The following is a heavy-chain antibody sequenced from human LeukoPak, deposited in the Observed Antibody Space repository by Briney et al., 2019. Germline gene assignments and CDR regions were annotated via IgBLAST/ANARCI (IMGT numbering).Heavy chain of an antibody. J-gene: IGHJ4*02. Sequence: GASVKVSCKASGYTFTGYYMHWVRQAPGQGLEWMGRINPNSGGTNYAQKFQGRVTMTRDTSISTAYMELSRLRSDETAVYYCASIRRIYDSSGSSFDYWGQGTLVTVSS. V-gene: IGHV1-2*06. CDR2: INPNSGGT. D-gene: IGHD3-22*01. CDR1: GYTFTGYY. CDR3: ASIRRIYDSSGSSFDY.